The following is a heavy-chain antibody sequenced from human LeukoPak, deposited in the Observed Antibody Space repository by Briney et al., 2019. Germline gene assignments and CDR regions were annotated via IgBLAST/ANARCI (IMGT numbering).Heavy chain of an antibody. CDR2: INPNSGGT. CDR1: GYTFTGYY. J-gene: IGHJ4*02. V-gene: IGHV1-2*02. Sequence: SVKVSCKASGYTFTGYYMHWVRQAPGQGVEWMGWINPNSGGTNYAQKFQGRVTMTRDTSISTAYMELSRLRSDDTAVYYCASSAAAGTGPFDYWGQGTLVTVSS. CDR3: ASSAAAGTGPFDY. D-gene: IGHD6-13*01.